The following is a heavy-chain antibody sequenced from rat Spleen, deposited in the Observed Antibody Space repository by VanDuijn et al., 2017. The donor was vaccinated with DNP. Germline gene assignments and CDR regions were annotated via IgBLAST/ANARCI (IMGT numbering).Heavy chain of an antibody. J-gene: IGHJ4*01. CDR3: ATYDGPMDA. V-gene: IGHV5S10*01. D-gene: IGHD1-12*02. Sequence: EVQLVESGGGLVQPGRSLKLSCAASGFTFSDYNMAWVRQAPKKGLEWVATIIYDGSRTYYPDSVKGRFTISRDNAKSSLYLQMNSLKSEDTATYYCATYDGPMDAWGQGTSVT. CDR1: GFTFSDYN. CDR2: IIYDGSRT.